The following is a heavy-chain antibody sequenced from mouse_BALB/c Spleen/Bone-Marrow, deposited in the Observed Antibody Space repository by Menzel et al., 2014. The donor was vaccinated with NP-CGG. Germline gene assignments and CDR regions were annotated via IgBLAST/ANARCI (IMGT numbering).Heavy chain of an antibody. J-gene: IGHJ1*01. CDR2: INPGSGGT. Sequence: QVQLQQSGAELVRPGTSVEVSCKASGYAFTNYLIEWIKQRPGQGLEWIGVINPGSGGTNYNEKFKGKATLTADKSSFTAYIQLSSLTSDDSAVYFCAREQVRFFDVWGAGTTVTVSS. CDR3: AREQVRFFDV. CDR1: GYAFTNYL. V-gene: IGHV1-54*01. D-gene: IGHD2-14*01.